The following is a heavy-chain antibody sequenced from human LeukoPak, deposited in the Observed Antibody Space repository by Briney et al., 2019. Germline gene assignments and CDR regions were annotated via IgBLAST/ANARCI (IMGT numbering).Heavy chain of an antibody. V-gene: IGHV1-18*01. CDR1: GYTFTSYG. CDR3: ARESKKGPAASYYYYGMDV. Sequence: ASVKVSCKASGYTFTSYGISWVRQAPGQGLEWMGWISAYNGNTNYAQKLQGRVTMTTDTSTSTAYMELRSLRSDDTAVYYCARESKKGPAASYYYYGMDVWGQGTTVTVSS. D-gene: IGHD2-2*01. CDR2: ISAYNGNT. J-gene: IGHJ6*02.